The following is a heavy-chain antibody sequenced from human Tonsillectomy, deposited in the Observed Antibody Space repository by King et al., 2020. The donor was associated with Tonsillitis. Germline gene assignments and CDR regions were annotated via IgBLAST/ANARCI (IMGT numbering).Heavy chain of an antibody. D-gene: IGHD1-26*01. J-gene: IGHJ4*02. V-gene: IGHV3-48*02. CDR1: GFTFSRYS. CDR2: ISSSSSTI. Sequence: VQLVESGGGLVQPGGSLRLSCAASGFTFSRYSMNWVRQAPGKGLEWVSYISSSSSTIYYADSVKGRFTISRDNAKNSLYLQMNSLRDEDTSVYYCARPGEVGATVGYFDYWGQGTLVTVSS. CDR3: ARPGEVGATVGYFDY.